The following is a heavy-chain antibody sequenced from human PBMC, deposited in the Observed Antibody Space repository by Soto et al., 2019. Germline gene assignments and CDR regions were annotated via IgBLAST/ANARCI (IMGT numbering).Heavy chain of an antibody. D-gene: IGHD2-2*02. CDR3: ARGGGFLYPSDY. CDR2: ISGFNGNT. V-gene: IGHV1-18*01. Sequence: QVQVVQSGAEVKKPGASVKVSCKASGYTFTDYGIGWVRQAPGQGLEWMGWISGFNGNTKYAQKFQGRVTMTTDTSTTTVHMEVRSLRSDDTAVYYCARGGGFLYPSDYWGQGTLVTVSS. J-gene: IGHJ4*02. CDR1: GYTFTDYG.